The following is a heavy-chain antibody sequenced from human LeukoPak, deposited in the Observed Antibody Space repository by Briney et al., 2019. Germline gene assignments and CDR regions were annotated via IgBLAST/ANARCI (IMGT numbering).Heavy chain of an antibody. Sequence: SETLSLTSTVSGVSINTYIWSWMRQPPGKGLEWSGYAYYNGITNDNPSLKSRVSISLDTSKNQFSLRLNSVTAAETAVYYCVSQLGGTTFHWGQGTLVTVSS. V-gene: IGHV4-59*01. CDR1: GVSINTYI. J-gene: IGHJ4*02. CDR3: VSQLGGTTFH. CDR2: AYYNGIT. D-gene: IGHD1/OR15-1a*01.